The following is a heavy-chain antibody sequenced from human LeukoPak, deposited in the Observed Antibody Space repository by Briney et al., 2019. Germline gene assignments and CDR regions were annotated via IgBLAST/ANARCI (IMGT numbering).Heavy chain of an antibody. CDR2: IKQDGSEK. CDR3: ARGLEGIYYDFWSGYSPNAFDI. D-gene: IGHD3-3*01. V-gene: IGHV3-7*03. J-gene: IGHJ3*02. Sequence: GGSLRLSCAASGFTFSSYWTSWVRQAPGKGLEWVANIKQDGSEKYYVDSVKGRFTISRDNAKNSLYLQMNSLRAEDTAVYYCARGLEGIYYDFWSGYSPNAFDIWGQGTMVTVSS. CDR1: GFTFSSYW.